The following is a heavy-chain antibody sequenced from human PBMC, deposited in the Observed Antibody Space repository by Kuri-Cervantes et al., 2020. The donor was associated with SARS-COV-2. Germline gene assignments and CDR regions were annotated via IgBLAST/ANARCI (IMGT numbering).Heavy chain of an antibody. CDR2: IKQDGSEK. D-gene: IGHD5-12*01. Sequence: GGSLRLSCAASGFTFSSYWMSWVRQAPGKGLEWVANIKQDGSEKYYVDSVKGRFTISRDNAKNSLYLQMNSLRAEDTAVYYCARGISYSGYDLDYWGQGTLVTVSS. CDR3: ARGISYSGYDLDY. V-gene: IGHV3-7*01. CDR1: GFTFSSYW. J-gene: IGHJ4*02.